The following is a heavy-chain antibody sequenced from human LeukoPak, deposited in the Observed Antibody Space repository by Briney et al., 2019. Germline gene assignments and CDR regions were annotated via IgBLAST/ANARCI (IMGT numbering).Heavy chain of an antibody. D-gene: IGHD6-19*01. V-gene: IGHV1-18*01. CDR1: GYTFTSYG. CDR2: SSAYNGNT. CDR3: ARDFGFSGWHDAFDI. Sequence: ASVKVSCKASGYTFTSYGISWVRQAPGQGLEWMGWSSAYNGNTNYAQKLQGRVTMTTDTSTSTAYMELRSLRSDDTAVYYCARDFGFSGWHDAFDIWGQGTMVTVSS. J-gene: IGHJ3*02.